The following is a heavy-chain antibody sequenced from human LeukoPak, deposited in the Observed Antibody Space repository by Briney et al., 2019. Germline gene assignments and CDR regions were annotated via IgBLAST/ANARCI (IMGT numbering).Heavy chain of an antibody. D-gene: IGHD5-18*01. CDR3: ARGGGYSYGLIDY. CDR1: GFTLSSYW. J-gene: IGHJ4*02. V-gene: IGHV3-74*01. CDR2: INSDESST. Sequence: GGSLRLSCAASGFTLSSYWMHWVRQAPGKGLVWVSRINSDESSTSYADSVKGRFTLSRDNAKNTLYLQMNSLRAEDTAVYYCARGGGYSYGLIDYWGQGTLVTVSS.